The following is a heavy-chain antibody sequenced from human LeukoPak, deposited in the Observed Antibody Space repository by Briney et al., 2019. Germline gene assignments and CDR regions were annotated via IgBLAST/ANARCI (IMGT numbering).Heavy chain of an antibody. Sequence: ASAKVSCKASGYTFTSYYMHWVRQAPGQRLEWMGIINPSGGSTSYAQTFQGRVTTTRDTSTSTVYMELSSLRSEDTAVYYCASWYCSSTSCFDYWGQGTLVAVSS. D-gene: IGHD2-2*01. J-gene: IGHJ4*02. CDR3: ASWYCSSTSCFDY. CDR2: INPSGGST. CDR1: GYTFTSYY. V-gene: IGHV1-46*03.